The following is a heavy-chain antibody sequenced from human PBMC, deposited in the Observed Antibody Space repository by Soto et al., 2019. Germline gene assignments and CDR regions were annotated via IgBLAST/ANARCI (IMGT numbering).Heavy chain of an antibody. J-gene: IGHJ5*02. D-gene: IGHD4-17*01. CDR3: VRDGSKTLRDCFDP. V-gene: IGHV4-4*07. Sequence: QVQVQESGPGLVKPSETLSLTCSVSGGSMSKLYWRWIRKTAVKGLEWMGRVYATGTSDYNPSLRSRIAMSVDISKKTFSLRLRSVTAADTGVYYCVRDGSKTLRDCFDPWGQGILVTVSS. CDR1: GGSMSKLY. CDR2: VYATGTS.